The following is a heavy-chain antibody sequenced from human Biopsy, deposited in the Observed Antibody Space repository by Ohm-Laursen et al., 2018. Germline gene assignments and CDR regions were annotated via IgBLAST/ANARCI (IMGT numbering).Heavy chain of an antibody. D-gene: IGHD2/OR15-2a*01. J-gene: IGHJ6*02. CDR1: RGSSSNSG. CDR2: SIPMLGIA. V-gene: IGHV1-69*04. CDR3: ARTSIMDV. Sequence: ASVKVSCKASRGSSSNSGITWVRQAPGQGLEWMGRSIPMLGIANYAQKFQDRLTITSDKFTRTAYMELSSLRSEDTAVYYCARTSIMDVWGQGTTVTVSS.